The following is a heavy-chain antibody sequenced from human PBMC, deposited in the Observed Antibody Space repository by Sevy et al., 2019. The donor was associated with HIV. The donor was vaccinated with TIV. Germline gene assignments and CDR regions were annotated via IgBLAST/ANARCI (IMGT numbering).Heavy chain of an antibody. Sequence: GESLKISCKGSGYTFATYWIGWVRQMPGKGLEWMGIIWPGDSDTRYSPSFQGQVTISADKSISTAYLQWSSLKASDTAMDYCAWADYSSSPGGFDPWGQGTLVTVSS. V-gene: IGHV5-51*01. CDR3: AWADYSSSPGGFDP. CDR1: GYTFATYW. CDR2: IWPGDSDT. J-gene: IGHJ5*02. D-gene: IGHD4-4*01.